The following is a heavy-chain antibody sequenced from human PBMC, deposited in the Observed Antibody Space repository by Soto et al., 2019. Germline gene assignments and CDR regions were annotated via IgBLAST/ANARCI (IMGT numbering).Heavy chain of an antibody. CDR3: ARGRLTYYYDNSAYYLGYFDH. D-gene: IGHD3-22*01. Sequence: ASVKVSCKASGYTFTGHYMHWVRQAPGQGLEWMGWINPNSGGTNYAQKFQGWVTMTRDTSISTAYMELSRLRSDDTAEYYCARGRLTYYYDNSAYYLGYFDHWAQGTLLTISS. CDR2: INPNSGGT. CDR1: GYTFTGHY. V-gene: IGHV1-2*04. J-gene: IGHJ4*02.